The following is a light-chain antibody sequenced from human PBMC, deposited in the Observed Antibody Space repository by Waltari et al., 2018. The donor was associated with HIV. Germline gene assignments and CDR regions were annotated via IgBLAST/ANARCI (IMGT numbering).Light chain of an antibody. CDR1: SSDVGGYNY. J-gene: IGLJ2*01. CDR3: CTYAAKYVL. Sequence: QSALTQPASVSGSPGQSITISCTGTSSDVGGYNYVSWYQQYPGKAPQLMIYDVTDRPSGVSNRFSGSKSGNTASLTISGLQAEDEADYYCCTYAAKYVLFGGGTNLTVL. V-gene: IGLV2-14*01. CDR2: DVT.